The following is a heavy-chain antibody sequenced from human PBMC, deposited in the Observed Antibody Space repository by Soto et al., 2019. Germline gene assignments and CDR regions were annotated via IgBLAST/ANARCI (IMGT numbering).Heavy chain of an antibody. CDR3: AKDIGGYYGMDV. Sequence: GGSLRLSCAASGFTFDDYAMHWVRQAPGKVLEWVSGISWNSGSIGYADSVKGRFTISRDNAKNSLYLQMNSLRAEDTALYYCAKDIGGYYGMDVWGQGXTVTVYS. CDR2: ISWNSGSI. CDR1: GFTFDDYA. J-gene: IGHJ6*02. V-gene: IGHV3-9*01.